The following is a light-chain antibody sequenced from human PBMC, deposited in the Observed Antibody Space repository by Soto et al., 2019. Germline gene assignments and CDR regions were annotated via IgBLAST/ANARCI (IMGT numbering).Light chain of an antibody. Sequence: EIVMTQSPATLSVSPGERATLSCRASQSVSSTLAWCQQKPGQAPRLLIYGASTRATGIPARFSCSGSGPEDALTISSLQSEDFAVYYCQQYNNWPPGTYGQGTKVEIK. V-gene: IGKV3-15*01. CDR3: QQYNNWPPGT. CDR2: GAS. CDR1: QSVSST. J-gene: IGKJ1*01.